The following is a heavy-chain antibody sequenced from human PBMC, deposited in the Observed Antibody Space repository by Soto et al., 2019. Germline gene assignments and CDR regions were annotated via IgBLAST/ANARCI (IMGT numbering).Heavy chain of an antibody. V-gene: IGHV3-23*01. CDR3: AKEPGWPLAGV. D-gene: IGHD3-3*02. Sequence: PXGFLSLSCASSGFSFSSYSMSWVRQAPGKGLEWVSAISGSVGSTYYADSVKGRFTISRDNSKNMLYLQMNSLRAEDTAVYYCAKEPGWPLAGVWGQGTTVTVSS. CDR2: ISGSVGST. CDR1: GFSFSSYS. J-gene: IGHJ6*02.